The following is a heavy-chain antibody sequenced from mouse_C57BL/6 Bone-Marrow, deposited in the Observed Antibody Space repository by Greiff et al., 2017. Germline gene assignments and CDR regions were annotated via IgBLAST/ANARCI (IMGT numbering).Heavy chain of an antibody. Sequence: QVQLQQPGAELVKPGASVKVSCKASGYTFTSYWMHWVKQRPGQGLEWIGRIHPSDSDTNYNQKFKGKATLTVDKSYSTAYMQLSSLTSEDSAVYYCAIPMYYYGSSPWFAYWGQGTLVTVSA. CDR2: IHPSDSDT. CDR3: AIPMYYYGSSPWFAY. CDR1: GYTFTSYW. J-gene: IGHJ3*01. D-gene: IGHD1-1*01. V-gene: IGHV1-74*01.